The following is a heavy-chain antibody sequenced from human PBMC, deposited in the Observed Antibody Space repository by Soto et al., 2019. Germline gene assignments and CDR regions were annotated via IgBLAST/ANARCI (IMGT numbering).Heavy chain of an antibody. J-gene: IGHJ4*02. V-gene: IGHV3-21*01. Sequence: EVQLVESGGGLVKPGGSLRLSCAASGFAFRSFTMNWVRQAPGKGLEWVSSISSTSTYIDYADSVKGRFTISRDNAKNSLHLQMNSLRAEDTAVYYCARGYDTLTGYHSQAYWGQGTLVTVSS. CDR2: ISSTSTYI. CDR1: GFAFRSFT. D-gene: IGHD3-9*01. CDR3: ARGYDTLTGYHSQAY.